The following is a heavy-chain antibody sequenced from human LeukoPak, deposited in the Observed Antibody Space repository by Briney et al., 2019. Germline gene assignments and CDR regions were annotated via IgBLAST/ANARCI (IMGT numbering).Heavy chain of an antibody. CDR3: APGGYIGYGHAFDI. J-gene: IGHJ3*02. CDR2: IYYSGST. V-gene: IGHV4-39*07. D-gene: IGHD5-12*01. CDR1: GASVSNNNYY. Sequence: SETVSLTCTVSGASVSNNNYYWGWIRQPPGKGLEWIASIYYSGSTYYNPSLKSRVTISVDTSKNHLSLILSSVTAADTAVYCCAPGGYIGYGHAFDIWGQGTMVTVSS.